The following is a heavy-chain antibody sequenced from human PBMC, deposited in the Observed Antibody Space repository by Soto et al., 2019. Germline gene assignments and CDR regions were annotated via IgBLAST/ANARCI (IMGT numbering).Heavy chain of an antibody. D-gene: IGHD5-12*01. CDR3: ARDKDRLQLGGNYYYMLDV. CDR1: GGTFSNSA. J-gene: IGHJ6*02. Sequence: QVQLEQSGAEVKKPGSSVKVSCKASGGTFSNSAISWVRQAPGQGLEWLGGIMPIFRTPDYAQKFQGRVTITADESXXXAXVEVSGLRSDDPAVYYCARDKDRLQLGGNYYYMLDVWGQGTTVTVSS. CDR2: IMPIFRTP. V-gene: IGHV1-69*12.